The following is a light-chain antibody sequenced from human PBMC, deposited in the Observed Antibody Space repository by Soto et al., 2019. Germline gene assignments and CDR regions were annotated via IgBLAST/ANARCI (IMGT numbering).Light chain of an antibody. CDR3: QLYNNWPLT. J-gene: IGKJ5*01. CDR1: QSVSYN. CDR2: GAS. V-gene: IGKV3-15*01. Sequence: EIVMTQSPATLSVSPGERATLSCRASQSVSYNLAWYQQKPGQAPRLFIYGASARATGIPARFSGSGSGTEFTLTISSLQSEDFAVYYCQLYNNWPLTFGQGTRLEIK.